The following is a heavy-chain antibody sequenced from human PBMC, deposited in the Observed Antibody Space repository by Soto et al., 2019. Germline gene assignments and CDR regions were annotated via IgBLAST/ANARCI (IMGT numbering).Heavy chain of an antibody. V-gene: IGHV3-23*01. CDR1: GFTFSTYA. CDR2: ISANGGST. CDR3: AKDHREIVVVVTGTFDH. Sequence: GGSLRLSCVASGFTFSTYAMSWVRQAPGRGLEWVSSISANGGSTYYTDSVKGRFTISRDNSRNTLYLQMTSLRGEDTAVYYCAKDHREIVVVVTGTFDHWGQGTLVTVSS. D-gene: IGHD2-15*01. J-gene: IGHJ4*02.